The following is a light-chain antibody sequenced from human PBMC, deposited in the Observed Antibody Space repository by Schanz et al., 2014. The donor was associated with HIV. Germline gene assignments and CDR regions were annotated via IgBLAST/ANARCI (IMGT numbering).Light chain of an antibody. CDR1: QGSSSY. CDR2: AAS. CDR3: QQYSAYPWT. V-gene: IGKV1-9*01. J-gene: IGKJ1*01. Sequence: DIQMTQSPFSLSASVGDRVTIACRASQGSSSYIAWYQQKPGKAPKILIYAASTLLSGVPSRFSGSGSGTDFTLTINSLQPEDFATYYCQQYSAYPWTFGQGTKVEVK.